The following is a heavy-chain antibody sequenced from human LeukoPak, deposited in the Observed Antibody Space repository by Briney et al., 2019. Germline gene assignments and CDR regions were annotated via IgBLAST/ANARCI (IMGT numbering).Heavy chain of an antibody. CDR2: ISYDGSSK. CDR1: GFTFSTYA. V-gene: IGHV3-30*04. Sequence: PGGSLRLSCAASGFTFSTYAMHWVRQAPGKGLEWVAVISYDGSSKYYADSVKGRFTISRDNSKNTLCLQMNSLRAEDTAVYYCAKATGYLLWGQGTLVTVSS. J-gene: IGHJ4*02. CDR3: AKATGYLL. D-gene: IGHD1-14*01.